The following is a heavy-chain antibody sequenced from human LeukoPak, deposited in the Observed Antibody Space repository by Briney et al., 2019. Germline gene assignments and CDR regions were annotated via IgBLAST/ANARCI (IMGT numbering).Heavy chain of an antibody. V-gene: IGHV4-30-2*01. CDR3: ARDRFGSTPSTGGYYYGMGV. Sequence: SETLSLTCAVSGGSISSGGYSWSWIRQPPGKGLEWIGYIYHSGSTYYKPSLKSRVTISVDRSKNQFSLKLSSVTAADTAVYYCARDRFGSTPSTGGYYYGMGVWGQGTTVTVSS. CDR1: GGSISSGGYS. CDR2: IYHSGST. J-gene: IGHJ6*02. D-gene: IGHD7-27*01.